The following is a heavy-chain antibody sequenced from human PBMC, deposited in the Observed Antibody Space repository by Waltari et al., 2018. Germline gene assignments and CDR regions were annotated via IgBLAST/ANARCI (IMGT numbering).Heavy chain of an antibody. V-gene: IGHV3-7*03. Sequence: EVQLVDSGGGLVQPGGSLRLACAASGSNFSSKGMSWVRQAPGRGLEWLANIKPDGSQQYYVDSVRGRFSISRDNAKNSLYLQLNSLRAEDTAIYYCARDFNWGWDFWGQGTLVTVSS. D-gene: IGHD7-27*01. CDR1: GSNFSSKG. CDR2: IKPDGSQQ. CDR3: ARDFNWGWDF. J-gene: IGHJ4*02.